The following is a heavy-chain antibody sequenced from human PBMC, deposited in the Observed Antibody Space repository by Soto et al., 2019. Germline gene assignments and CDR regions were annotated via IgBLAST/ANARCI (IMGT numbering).Heavy chain of an antibody. CDR3: EVTTGF. CDR2: MSPDSGNA. V-gene: IGHV1-8*02. J-gene: IGHJ4*02. Sequence: QVQVVQSRAEVKKPGASVKVSCKTSGYTFTDYDINWVRQAAGQGLEYMGWMSPDSGNAGYAQQFQGRVTMTSNTSISTAYMDLSGLRSEDTAVYFCEVTTGFWGQGTMVTVSS. D-gene: IGHD2-21*02. CDR1: GYTFTDYD.